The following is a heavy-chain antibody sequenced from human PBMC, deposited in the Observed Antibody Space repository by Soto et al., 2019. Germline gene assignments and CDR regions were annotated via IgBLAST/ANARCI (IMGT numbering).Heavy chain of an antibody. J-gene: IGHJ6*02. CDR1: GYKFTGYG. V-gene: IGHV1-18*01. Sequence: ASVKVSCKASGYKFTGYGISWVRQASGQGLEWVGWISAYTGNTIYAKKFQGRVSMTIDKSMNTAFMDLKSLRSDDTAIYYCARDRVQGAVIAHYNGMEVWGLGTPVTVSS. CDR3: ARDRVQGAVIAHYNGMEV. D-gene: IGHD3-16*02. CDR2: ISAYTGNT.